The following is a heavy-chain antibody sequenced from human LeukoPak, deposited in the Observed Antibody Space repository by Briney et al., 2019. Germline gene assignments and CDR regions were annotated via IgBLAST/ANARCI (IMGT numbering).Heavy chain of an antibody. CDR2: ISGSGGGT. D-gene: IGHD1-26*01. CDR3: AKDFGRYRNNYFDY. CDR1: GFTFNSYA. J-gene: IGHJ4*02. V-gene: IGHV3-23*01. Sequence: PGGSLRLSCAASGFTFNSYAMSWVRQAPEKGLEWVATISGSGGGTYYADSVKGRFTISRDDSKNTLYLQMNSPRDEDTAVYYCAKDFGRYRNNYFDYWGQGTLVTASS.